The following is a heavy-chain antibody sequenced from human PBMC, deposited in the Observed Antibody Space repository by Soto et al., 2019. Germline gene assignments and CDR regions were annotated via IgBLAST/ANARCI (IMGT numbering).Heavy chain of an antibody. CDR2: IYWNDDK. V-gene: IGHV2-5*01. J-gene: IGHJ5*02. D-gene: IGHD3-16*01. CDR1: GFSLSTSGVG. Sequence: QITLKESGPTLVKPTQTLTLTCTFSGFSLSTSGVGVGWIRQPPGKALEWLALIYWNDDKRYSPSLKSRLTITKDTSKNQVVFTMTNMDPVDTATYYCAHRKITNWFDPWGQGTLVTVSS. CDR3: AHRKITNWFDP.